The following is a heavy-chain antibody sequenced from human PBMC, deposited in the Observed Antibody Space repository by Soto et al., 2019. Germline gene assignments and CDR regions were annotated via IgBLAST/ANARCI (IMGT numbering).Heavy chain of an antibody. CDR2: ISGSGGSA. V-gene: IGHV3-23*01. CDR1: GFTFSSYA. Sequence: PGGALRRSCADSGFTFSSYARSWVRQAPGKGLEWVSGISGSGGSAYYADSVKGRFTISRNNSKNTLYLQMNSLRAEDTAVYYCAKSPDYYYYMDVWAKGTKVTVS. CDR3: AKSPDYYYYMDV. J-gene: IGHJ6*03.